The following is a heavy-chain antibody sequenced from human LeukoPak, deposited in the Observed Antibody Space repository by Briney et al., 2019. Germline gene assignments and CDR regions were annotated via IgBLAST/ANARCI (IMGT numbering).Heavy chain of an antibody. J-gene: IGHJ4*02. D-gene: IGHD6-13*01. CDR3: AREGEQQLVLEG. CDR2: IYHSGST. V-gene: IGHV4-30-2*01. CDR1: GGSINSGVYS. Sequence: SETLSLTCDVSGGSINSGVYSWNWIRHPPGKGLEWIGHIYHSGSTYSNPSLKSRVTISVDTSKNQFSLKLSSVTAADTAVYYCAREGEQQLVLEGWGQGTLVTVSS.